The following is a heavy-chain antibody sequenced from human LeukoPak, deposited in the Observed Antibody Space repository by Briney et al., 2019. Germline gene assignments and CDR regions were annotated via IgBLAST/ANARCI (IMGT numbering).Heavy chain of an antibody. CDR3: ARTEGGWSRFDN. CDR1: GGSISIGGYY. CDR2: IYYSGNT. Sequence: PSETLSLTCTVSGGSISIGGYYWSWVRQHPGKGLEWIGYIYYSGNTYYNPSLKSRVIISVDTSKNQFSLKLSSVTAADTAVYYCARTEGGWSRFDNWGQGTLVTVSS. V-gene: IGHV4-31*03. J-gene: IGHJ4*02. D-gene: IGHD6-19*01.